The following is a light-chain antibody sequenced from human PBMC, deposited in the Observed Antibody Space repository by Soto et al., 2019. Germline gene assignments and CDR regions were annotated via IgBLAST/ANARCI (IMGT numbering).Light chain of an antibody. CDR3: TSYTTSSTLI. CDR2: EVS. J-gene: IGLJ2*01. CDR1: SSDIGNYNY. Sequence: QSVLTQPASVSGSPGQSITISCTGTSSDIGNYNYVSWYQQHPGKVPKLMIYEVSNRPSGVSNRFSGSKSGNTASLTISGLQVEDESDYYCTSYTTSSTLIFGGGTKVTVL. V-gene: IGLV2-14*01.